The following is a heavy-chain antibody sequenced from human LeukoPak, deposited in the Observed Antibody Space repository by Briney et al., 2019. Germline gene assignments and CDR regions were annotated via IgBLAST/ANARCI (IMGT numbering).Heavy chain of an antibody. CDR2: IYTSGST. D-gene: IGHD3-3*01. CDR3: ARGSYDFWSGYYFWYFDL. CDR1: GGSISSYY. V-gene: IGHV4-4*07. Sequence: SETLSLTCTVSGGSISSYYWSWIRQPAGKGLERIGRIYTSGSTNYNPSLKSRVTMSVDTSKNQFSLKLSSVTAADTAVYYCARGSYDFWSGYYFWYFDLWGRGTLVTVSS. J-gene: IGHJ2*01.